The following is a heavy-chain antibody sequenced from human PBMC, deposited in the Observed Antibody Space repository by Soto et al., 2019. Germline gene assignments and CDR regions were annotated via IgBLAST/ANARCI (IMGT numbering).Heavy chain of an antibody. V-gene: IGHV1-69*04. Sequence: ASVKVSCKASGGTFSSYTISWVRQAPGQGLEWMGRIIPILGIANYAQKFQGRVTITRDTSTSTVYMELSSLRSEDTAVYYCARDLRYDSSGAVDYWGQGTLVTVSS. J-gene: IGHJ4*02. D-gene: IGHD3-22*01. CDR3: ARDLRYDSSGAVDY. CDR1: GGTFSSYT. CDR2: IIPILGIA.